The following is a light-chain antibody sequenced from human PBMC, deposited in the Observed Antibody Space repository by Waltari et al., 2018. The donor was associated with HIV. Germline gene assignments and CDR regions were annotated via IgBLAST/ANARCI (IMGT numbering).Light chain of an antibody. CDR1: NVDVVAFKF. V-gene: IGLV2-14*01. CDR3: TSYTSGSVL. CDR2: EVH. J-gene: IGLJ2*01. Sequence: QSALTQPASVSGSPGQSLTLSCTGINVDVVAFKFVSGYQHHPGKAPKLIIYEVHKRPSGVSDRFSGSKSGNAASLTISGHQTADEADYYCTSYTSGSVLFGGGTNLTVL.